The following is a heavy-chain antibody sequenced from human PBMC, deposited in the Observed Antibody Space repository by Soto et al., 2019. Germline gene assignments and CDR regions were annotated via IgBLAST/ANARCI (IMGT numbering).Heavy chain of an antibody. J-gene: IGHJ2*01. CDR1: GFTFFNYA. CDR2: ISGGGDAP. CDR3: ARKVPGSTSRPNYWYFDL. Sequence: EVQLLESGGGLVQPGGSLRLSCAGSGFTFFNYAMNWVRQAPGKGLAWVSAISGGGDAPFFADSVRGRFTISRDNSKNTVTLQMNSLGVDDTAVYYCARKVPGSTSRPNYWYFDLWGRGTLVTVSP. V-gene: IGHV3-23*01. D-gene: IGHD3-10*01.